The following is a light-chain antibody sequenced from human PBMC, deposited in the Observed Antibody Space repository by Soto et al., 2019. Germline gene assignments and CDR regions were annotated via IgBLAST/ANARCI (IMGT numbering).Light chain of an antibody. Sequence: EIVMTQSPATLSVSPGERATLSCRASQSVSSNLAWYQQKPAQAPSLLIYGASTRATGIPARFSGSGSGTEFTLTISSLESEDFAVYYCQQYNNWANTFGQGTKLDIK. J-gene: IGKJ2*01. CDR3: QQYNNWANT. V-gene: IGKV3-15*01. CDR1: QSVSSN. CDR2: GAS.